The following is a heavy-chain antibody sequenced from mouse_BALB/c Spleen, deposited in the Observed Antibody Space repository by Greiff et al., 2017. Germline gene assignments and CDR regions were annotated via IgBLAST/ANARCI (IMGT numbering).Heavy chain of an antibody. Sequence: EVKLQESGGGLVKPGGSLKLSCAASGFTFSDYYMYWVRQTPEKRLEWVATISDGGSYTYYPDSVKGRFTISRDNAKNNLYLQMSSLKSEDTAMYYCARVRGTYAMDHWGQGTSVTVSS. CDR1: GFTFSDYY. D-gene: IGHD3-2*02. V-gene: IGHV5-4*02. CDR2: ISDGGSYT. J-gene: IGHJ4*01. CDR3: ARVRGTYAMDH.